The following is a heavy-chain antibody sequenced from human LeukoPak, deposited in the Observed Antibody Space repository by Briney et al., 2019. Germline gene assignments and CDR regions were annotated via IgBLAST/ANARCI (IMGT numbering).Heavy chain of an antibody. Sequence: SVKVSCKASGDTFSSYAISWVRPAPGQGLEWMGGIIPIFGTANYAQKFQGRVTITADESTSTAYMELSSLRSEDTAVYYCARDGGSSWYLDYWGQGTLVTVSS. CDR3: ARDGGSSWYLDY. V-gene: IGHV1-69*13. J-gene: IGHJ4*02. D-gene: IGHD2-15*01. CDR2: IIPIFGTA. CDR1: GDTFSSYA.